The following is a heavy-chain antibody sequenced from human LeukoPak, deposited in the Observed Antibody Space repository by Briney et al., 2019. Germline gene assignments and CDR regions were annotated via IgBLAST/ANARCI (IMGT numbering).Heavy chain of an antibody. J-gene: IGHJ5*01. CDR2: ITGSDGSS. V-gene: IGHV3-23*01. CDR1: GVTFTNYA. D-gene: IGHD3-9*01. Sequence: GRTLRLSCVASGVTFTNYAMSGVREAPGKGVEWGSAITGSDGSSYYADSVKDGFTISRDNSENRLYVQVNSLRADDTSVYYCAQSGLYVILPGYYVPDSWGQGPLFTVSS. CDR3: AQSGLYVILPGYYVPDS.